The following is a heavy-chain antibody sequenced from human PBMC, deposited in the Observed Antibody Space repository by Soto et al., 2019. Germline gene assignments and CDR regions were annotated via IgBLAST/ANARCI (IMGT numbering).Heavy chain of an antibody. Sequence: QITLKESGPTLVKPTQTLTLTCTFSGFSRSTTEEGVGWIRQPPGTAPEWLALIYWDDDKRYSPSLKTRLTITKDTSKKQVVLTVTNVEPVYTATYYCAHGSCFGADCYPNPYFDFWGQGILVTVSS. J-gene: IGHJ4*02. CDR2: IYWDDDK. CDR1: GFSRSTTEEG. D-gene: IGHD2-21*02. CDR3: AHGSCFGADCYPNPYFDF. V-gene: IGHV2-5*02.